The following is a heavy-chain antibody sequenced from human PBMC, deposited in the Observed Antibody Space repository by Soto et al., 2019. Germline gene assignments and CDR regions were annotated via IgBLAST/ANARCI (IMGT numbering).Heavy chain of an antibody. V-gene: IGHV3-21*01. CDR3: ASPRNGNPRLGMDV. J-gene: IGHJ6*02. D-gene: IGHD1-1*01. Sequence: GGSLRLSCAASGFTFSSCSMNWVRQAPGKGLEWVSSISSNSTYRYYADSVKGRFTISRDNAKNSLYLQMNSLRAEDTAVYYWASPRNGNPRLGMDVWGQGPTVTVSS. CDR1: GFTFSSCS. CDR2: ISSNSTYR.